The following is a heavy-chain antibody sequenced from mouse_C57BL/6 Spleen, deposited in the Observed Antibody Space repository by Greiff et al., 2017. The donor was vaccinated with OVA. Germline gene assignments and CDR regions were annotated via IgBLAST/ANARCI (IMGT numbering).Heavy chain of an antibody. D-gene: IGHD2-4*01. Sequence: VQLQQSGPELVKPGASVKIPCKASGYTFTDYNMDWVKQSHGKSLEWIGDINPNNGGTIYNQKFKGKATLTVDKSSSTAYMELRSLTSEDTAVYDCARGKGDYDGFAYWGQGTLVTVSA. CDR2: INPNNGGT. CDR3: ARGKGDYDGFAY. CDR1: GYTFTDYN. V-gene: IGHV1-18*01. J-gene: IGHJ3*01.